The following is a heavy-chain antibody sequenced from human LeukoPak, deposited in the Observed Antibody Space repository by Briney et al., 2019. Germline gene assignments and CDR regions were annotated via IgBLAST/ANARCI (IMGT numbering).Heavy chain of an antibody. V-gene: IGHV1-69*05. D-gene: IGHD5-24*01. CDR2: IIPIFDTP. CDR1: GGTFSSYP. CDR3: ASGEMTTPNYGDLDY. J-gene: IGHJ4*02. Sequence: SVKVSCTASGGTFSSYPISWVRQAPGQGLEWMGGIIPIFDTPHYAQKFQGIVTITTDESTSTAYMELSSLRSEDTAVYYCASGEMTTPNYGDLDYWGQGTLVTVSS.